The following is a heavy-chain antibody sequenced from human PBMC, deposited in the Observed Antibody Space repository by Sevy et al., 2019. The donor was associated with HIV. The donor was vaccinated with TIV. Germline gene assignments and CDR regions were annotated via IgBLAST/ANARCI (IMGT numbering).Heavy chain of an antibody. Sequence: GGSLRLSCAASGFTFSSYGMHWVRQAPGKGLEWVAIIRYDGSNKYYADSVKGRFTISRDNSKNTLYLQMNSLRAEDTAVYYCAKDLAVAGPYYFDYWGQGTLVTVSS. D-gene: IGHD6-19*01. J-gene: IGHJ4*02. CDR1: GFTFSSYG. V-gene: IGHV3-30*02. CDR3: AKDLAVAGPYYFDY. CDR2: IRYDGSNK.